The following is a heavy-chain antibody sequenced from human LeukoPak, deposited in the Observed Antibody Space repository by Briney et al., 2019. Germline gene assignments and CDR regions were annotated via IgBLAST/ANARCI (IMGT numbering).Heavy chain of an antibody. V-gene: IGHV3-74*01. CDR3: ARALSGSWDWFDP. J-gene: IGHJ5*02. Sequence: PGGSLRLSCAASGFTFSNYWMHWVRQAPGKGLVWVSRINTDGSRITYADSVKGRFTISRDNAMNTVYLQMSSLRAEDTAVYYCARALSGSWDWFDPWGQGTLVTVSS. CDR2: INTDGSRI. D-gene: IGHD3-22*01. CDR1: GFTFSNYW.